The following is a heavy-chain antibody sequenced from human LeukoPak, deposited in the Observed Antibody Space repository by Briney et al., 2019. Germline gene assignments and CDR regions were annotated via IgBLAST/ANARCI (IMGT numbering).Heavy chain of an antibody. D-gene: IGHD6-13*01. Sequence: SETLSLTCTVSGGSISSYYWSWIRQPPGKGLEWIGYIYYSGSTNYNPSLKSRVTISVDTSKNQFSLKLSSVTAADTAVYYCARVRGVAAAGTYYFDYWGQGTLVTVTS. V-gene: IGHV4-59*01. J-gene: IGHJ4*02. CDR3: ARVRGVAAAGTYYFDY. CDR2: IYYSGST. CDR1: GGSISSYY.